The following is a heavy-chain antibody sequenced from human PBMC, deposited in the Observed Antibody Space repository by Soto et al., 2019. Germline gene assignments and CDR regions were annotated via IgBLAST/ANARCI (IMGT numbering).Heavy chain of an antibody. J-gene: IGHJ4*02. V-gene: IGHV4-39*01. CDR3: ARHHLPDRFGSSHDY. Sequence: PSETLSLTCTVSGGSISSSSYYWGWIRQPPGKGLEWIGSIYYSGSTYYNPSLKSRVTISVDTSKNQFSLKLSSVTAADTAVYYCARHHLPDRFGSSHDYWGQGTLVTVS. CDR1: GGSISSSSYY. D-gene: IGHD6-13*01. CDR2: IYYSGST.